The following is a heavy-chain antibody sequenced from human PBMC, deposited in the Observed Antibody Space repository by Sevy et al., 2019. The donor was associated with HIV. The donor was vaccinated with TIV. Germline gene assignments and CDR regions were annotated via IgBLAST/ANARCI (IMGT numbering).Heavy chain of an antibody. D-gene: IGHD4-4*01. CDR3: AKALVDTVDKNWFDS. CDR1: RFTFSSYA. V-gene: IGHV3-23*01. Sequence: GGSLRLSCAASRFTFSSYAMSWVRQAPGKGLEWVSSISISGDYTYYAESVKGRFTISRDNSQNTLYLQMNSLRAEDTALYYCAKALVDTVDKNWFDSWGQGTLVTVSS. CDR2: ISISGDYT. J-gene: IGHJ5*01.